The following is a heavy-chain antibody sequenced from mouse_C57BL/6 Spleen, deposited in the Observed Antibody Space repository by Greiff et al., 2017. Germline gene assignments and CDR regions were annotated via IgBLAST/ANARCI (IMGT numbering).Heavy chain of an antibody. CDR2: INPNYGTT. CDR3: ARGRYGVYAMDY. CDR1: GYSFTDYD. D-gene: IGHD2-10*02. Sequence: EVKLQESGPELVKPGASVKISCKASGYSFTDYDMNWVKQSNGKSLEWIGVINPNYGTTSYNQKFKGKATLTVDQSSSTAYMQLNSLTSEDSAVYYCARGRYGVYAMDYWGQGTSVTVSS. J-gene: IGHJ4*01. V-gene: IGHV1-39*01.